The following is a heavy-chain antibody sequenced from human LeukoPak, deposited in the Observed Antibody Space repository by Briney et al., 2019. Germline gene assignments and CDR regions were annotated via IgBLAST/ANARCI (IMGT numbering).Heavy chain of an antibody. CDR2: IIPIFGTA. Sequence: ASVKVSCKASGGTFSSYAISWVRQAPGQGLEWMGGIIPIFGTANYAQKFQGRVTMTRDTSINTAYMELFSLRSDDTAMYYCALLGATELDYWGQGTLVTVSS. CDR3: ALLGATELDY. V-gene: IGHV1-69*05. D-gene: IGHD1-26*01. J-gene: IGHJ4*02. CDR1: GGTFSSYA.